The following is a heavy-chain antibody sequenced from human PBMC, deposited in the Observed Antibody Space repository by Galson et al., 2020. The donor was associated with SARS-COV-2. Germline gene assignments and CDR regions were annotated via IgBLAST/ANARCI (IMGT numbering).Heavy chain of an antibody. Sequence: KIGESLKISCAASGFTFSSYSMNWVRQAPGKGLEWVSSISSSSSYIYYADSVKGRFTISRDNAKNSLYLQMNSLRAEDTAVYYCAREGVYYYGSGSYYRNYGMDVWGQGTTVTVSS. V-gene: IGHV3-21*01. CDR1: GFTFSSYS. CDR3: AREGVYYYGSGSYYRNYGMDV. J-gene: IGHJ6*02. D-gene: IGHD3-10*01. CDR2: ISSSSSYI.